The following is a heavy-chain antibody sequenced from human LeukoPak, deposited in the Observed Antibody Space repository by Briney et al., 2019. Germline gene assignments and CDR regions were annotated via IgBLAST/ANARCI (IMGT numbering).Heavy chain of an antibody. J-gene: IGHJ6*03. Sequence: GGSLRLSCAASGFTFSSYAMHWVRHAPGKGLEWVAHIRLDGSYNYYADSVKGRFTISRDNSKNTLYLQMNSLRAEDTAVYYCARVGVTMVRGANNRYYYYYIDVWGKGTTVTISS. V-gene: IGHV3-30*02. CDR3: ARVGVTMVRGANNRYYYYYIDV. CDR2: IRLDGSYN. D-gene: IGHD3-10*01. CDR1: GFTFSSYA.